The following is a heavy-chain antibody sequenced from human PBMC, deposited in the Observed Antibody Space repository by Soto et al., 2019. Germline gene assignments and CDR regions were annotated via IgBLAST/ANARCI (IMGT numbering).Heavy chain of an antibody. J-gene: IGHJ4*02. CDR3: ARRYGSCVDH. D-gene: IGHD5-18*01. Sequence: QVQLQESGPGLVKPSETLSLTCTVSGGSISSYYWRWIRQPPGKGLGWIGYIYYSGSTNYHPSLKRLDTTAVDTSKNQFPLKLSSVTAADSAVYYCARRYGSCVDHSGQGTLVTVSS. CDR1: GGSISSYY. CDR2: IYYSGST. V-gene: IGHV4-59*08.